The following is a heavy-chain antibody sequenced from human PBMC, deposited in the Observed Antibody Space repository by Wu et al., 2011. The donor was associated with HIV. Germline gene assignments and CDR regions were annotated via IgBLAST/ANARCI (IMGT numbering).Heavy chain of an antibody. CDR3: AGFGISMYRGFMTPYDP. Sequence: QVQLMQSGAEVKKPGSSVKVSCRASGGTFSDSALAWVRQAPGQGLVWMGGIIPKFGTTNFAQRFQGRISISTAESTNLVHMELSGLRSDDTAVYYCAGFGISMYRGFMTPYDPWGQGTLVTVSS. J-gene: IGHJ5*02. D-gene: IGHD3-10*01. CDR2: IIPKFGTT. V-gene: IGHV1-69*05. CDR1: GGTFSDSA.